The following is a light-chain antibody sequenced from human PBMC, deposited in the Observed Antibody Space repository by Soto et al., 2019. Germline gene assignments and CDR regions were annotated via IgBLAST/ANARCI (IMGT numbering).Light chain of an antibody. CDR1: SSDVGGYNY. V-gene: IGLV2-8*01. CDR2: EVS. J-gene: IGLJ2*01. CDR3: SSYAGSRGMV. Sequence: QSALTQPPSASGSPGQSVTISCTGTSSDVGGYNYVSWYQQHPGKAPKLMIYEVSKRPSGVPDRFSGSKSGNTASLTVSGLQAEDEADYYCSSYAGSRGMVFGGGTKLTV.